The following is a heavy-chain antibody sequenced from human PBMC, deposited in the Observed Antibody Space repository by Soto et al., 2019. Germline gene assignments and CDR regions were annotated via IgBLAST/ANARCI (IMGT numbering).Heavy chain of an antibody. J-gene: IGHJ4*02. Sequence: SGGGVVQPGRSLRLSCAASGFTFSSYGMHWVRQAPGKGLEWVAVISYDGSNKYYADSVKGRFTISRDNSKNTLYLQMNSLRAEDTAVYYCAKDHSAMVLEEVPSTLGGIDYWGQGTLVTVSS. CDR3: AKDHSAMVLEEVPSTLGGIDY. CDR1: GFTFSSYG. D-gene: IGHD3-10*01. V-gene: IGHV3-30*18. CDR2: ISYDGSNK.